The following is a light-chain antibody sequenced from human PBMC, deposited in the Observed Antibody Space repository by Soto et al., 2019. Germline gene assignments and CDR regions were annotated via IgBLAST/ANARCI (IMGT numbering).Light chain of an antibody. J-gene: IGLJ2*01. CDR2: EVS. CDR1: SSDVGGYNY. CDR3: SSYGGSNTVV. V-gene: IGLV2-8*01. Sequence: QSALTQPPSASGSPGQSVTISCTGSSSDVGGYNYVSWYQQHPGKAPKLMIYEVSKRPSGVPDRLSGSKSGNTASLTVSGLQAEDEADYYGSSYGGSNTVVFGGGTK.